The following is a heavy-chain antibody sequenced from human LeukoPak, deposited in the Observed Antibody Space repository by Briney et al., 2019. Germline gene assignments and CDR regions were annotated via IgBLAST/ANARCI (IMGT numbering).Heavy chain of an antibody. CDR2: ISGSGGMI. V-gene: IGHV3-48*03. D-gene: IGHD3-10*02. J-gene: IGHJ4*02. CDR1: GFTFSRYE. Sequence: GGSLRLSCATSGFTFSRYEMNWVRQAPGKGLEWISYISGSGGMICYADSVKGRFTISRDNAKNSLYLQMNSLRAEDTAVYYCVSASIYYFFPGGDVSHSWGQGTLVTVSS. CDR3: VSASIYYFFPGGDVSHS.